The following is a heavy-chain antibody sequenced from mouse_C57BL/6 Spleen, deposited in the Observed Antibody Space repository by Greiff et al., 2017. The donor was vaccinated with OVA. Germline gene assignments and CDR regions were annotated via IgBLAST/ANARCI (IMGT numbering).Heavy chain of an antibody. CDR3: TRSDNNPRNCYAMDY. J-gene: IGHJ4*01. CDR1: GYTFTSYW. V-gene: IGHV1-55*01. D-gene: IGHD1-3*01. CDR2: IYPGSGRT. Sequence: VPLQQPGAELVKPGASVKMSCKASGYTFTSYWITWVKQRPGQGLERIGDIYPGSGRTNYNEKFKSKSTLTVDTSSSTAYMQRSSLKSENSAVYDYTRSDNNPRNCYAMDYWGQGTSGTVSS.